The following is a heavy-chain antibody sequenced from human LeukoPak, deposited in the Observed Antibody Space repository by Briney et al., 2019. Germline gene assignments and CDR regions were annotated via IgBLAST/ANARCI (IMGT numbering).Heavy chain of an antibody. V-gene: IGHV3-33*01. CDR3: ARDRSTGSYFYFDF. CDR1: GFTFSTYG. J-gene: IGHJ4*02. Sequence: PGRSLRLSCAASGFTFSTYGMYWVRQAPGKGLEWVAVIWHDGSTTYYADSVKGRFTISRDNSKNTLYLQMNNLRAEDTAVYYCARDRSTGSYFYFDFWGQGTQVTVSS. CDR2: IWHDGSTT. D-gene: IGHD6-19*01.